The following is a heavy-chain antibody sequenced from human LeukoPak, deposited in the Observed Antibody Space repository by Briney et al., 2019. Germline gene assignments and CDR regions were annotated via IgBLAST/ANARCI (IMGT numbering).Heavy chain of an antibody. J-gene: IGHJ4*02. CDR3: ARSMVRAVTQVASDY. CDR2: ISTYNGNT. Sequence: GASVKVSCKASGCTYSDYGISWVRQAPGQGLEWMGWISTYNGNTIYAEKLQGRVTMTTDTSTSTAYMELRSLRSDDTAVYYCARSMVRAVTQVASDYWGQGTLVTVSS. CDR1: GCTYSDYG. D-gene: IGHD3-10*01. V-gene: IGHV1-18*01.